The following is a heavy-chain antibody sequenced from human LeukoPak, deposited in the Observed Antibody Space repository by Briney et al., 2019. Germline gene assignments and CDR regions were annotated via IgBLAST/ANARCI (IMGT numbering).Heavy chain of an antibody. CDR2: IYSGGST. J-gene: IGHJ4*02. D-gene: IGHD3-10*01. Sequence: PGGSLRLSCAASGFTFSDYYMSWVRQAPGKGLEWVSVIYSGGSTYYADSVKGRFTISRDNSKNTLYLQMDSLRAEDSAVYYWARNIYYVSEKNYFDYWGQGTLVTVSS. CDR3: ARNIYYVSEKNYFDY. CDR1: GFTFSDYY. V-gene: IGHV3-53*01.